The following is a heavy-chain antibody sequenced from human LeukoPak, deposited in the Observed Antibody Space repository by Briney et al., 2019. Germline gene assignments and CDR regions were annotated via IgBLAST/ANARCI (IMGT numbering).Heavy chain of an antibody. J-gene: IGHJ4*02. V-gene: IGHV3-7*03. Sequence: GGSLRLSCAAAGFTFRKYWMAWVPQAPGRGLEWVATIAANGNDKDYEDALQGRFTISRDNTRNSLSLRIDSLRAEDTAQYYCAREVFFQFDNWGQGALVTVSS. CDR2: IAANGNDK. CDR3: AREVFFQFDN. CDR1: GFTFRKYW.